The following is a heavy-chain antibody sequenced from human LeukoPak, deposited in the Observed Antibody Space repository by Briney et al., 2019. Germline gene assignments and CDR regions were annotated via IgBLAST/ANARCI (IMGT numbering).Heavy chain of an antibody. CDR3: ARQVPLGAFDI. Sequence: GESLKISCRGSGTSFTSYWNGWGRKMPGKGQGWMGIIYPGDSDTRYSPSFQGQVTISADKSISTAYLQWSSLKASDTAMYYCARQVPLGAFDIWGQGTMVTVSS. J-gene: IGHJ3*02. D-gene: IGHD2-2*01. V-gene: IGHV5-51*01. CDR2: IYPGDSDT. CDR1: GTSFTSYW.